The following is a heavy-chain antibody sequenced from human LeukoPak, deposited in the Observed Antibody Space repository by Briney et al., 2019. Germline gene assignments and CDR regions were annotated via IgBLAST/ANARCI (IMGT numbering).Heavy chain of an antibody. J-gene: IGHJ4*02. CDR1: GFTFRTYS. CDR3: AREAFSSDWLLDN. Sequence: PGRSLKLSCAASGFTFRTYSMHWVRQVPGKALQWVSAISYTGSSENYADSVKGRFTISRDNSKNTLYLQMDSLRSEDSAVYYCAREAFSSDWLLDNWGQGTLVTVSS. D-gene: IGHD6-19*01. CDR2: ISYTGSSE. V-gene: IGHV3-30*01.